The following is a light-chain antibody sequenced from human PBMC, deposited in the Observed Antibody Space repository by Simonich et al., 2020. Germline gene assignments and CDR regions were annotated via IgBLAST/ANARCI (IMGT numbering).Light chain of an antibody. Sequence: NFMLTPPHSVSESPGKTVTISCTRSSGSIASNSVQGYQQRPGRAPTTVIYEDNQRPSGVPVRFSGSIDSSSNSASLTIAGLKTEDEADYYCQSYDSSNRVFGGGTKLTVL. V-gene: IGLV6-57*03. CDR2: EDN. CDR3: QSYDSSNRV. J-gene: IGLJ3*02. CDR1: SGSIASNS.